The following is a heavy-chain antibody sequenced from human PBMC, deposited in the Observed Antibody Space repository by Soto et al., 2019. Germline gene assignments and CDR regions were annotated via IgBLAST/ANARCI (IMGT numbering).Heavy chain of an antibody. Sequence: EVQLLESGGGLVQPGGSLRLSCAASGFTFSSYAMSWVRQAPGKGLEWVSAISGSGGSTYYADSVKGRFTISRDNSKNTLYLQMNSLRAEDTAVYYCAKDVGSEGQGSGWYAGYFDYWGQGTLVTVSS. D-gene: IGHD6-19*01. CDR1: GFTFSSYA. V-gene: IGHV3-23*01. CDR3: AKDVGSEGQGSGWYAGYFDY. CDR2: ISGSGGST. J-gene: IGHJ4*02.